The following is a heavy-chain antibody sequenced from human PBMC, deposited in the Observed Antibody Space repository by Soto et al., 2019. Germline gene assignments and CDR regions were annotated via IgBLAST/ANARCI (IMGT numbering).Heavy chain of an antibody. CDR2: IYYSGST. CDR1: GGSISSSSYC. Sequence: PSETLSLTCTVSGGSISSSSYCWGWIRQPPGKGLEWIGSIYYSGSTYYNPSLKSRVTISVDTSKNQFSLKLSSVTAADTAVYYCARHTDYDILTGSLSLGMDVWGQGTTVTVSS. V-gene: IGHV4-39*01. J-gene: IGHJ6*02. CDR3: ARHTDYDILTGSLSLGMDV. D-gene: IGHD3-9*01.